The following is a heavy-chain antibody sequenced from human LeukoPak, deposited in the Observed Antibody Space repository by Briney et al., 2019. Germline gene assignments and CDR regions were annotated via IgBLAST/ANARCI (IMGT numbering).Heavy chain of an antibody. V-gene: IGHV4-38-2*01. CDR3: ARNDSSGYFDY. CDR2: VYYSGST. CDR1: DYSISSGDY. J-gene: IGHJ4*02. D-gene: IGHD3-22*01. Sequence: SETLSLTCAVSDYSISSGDYWGWIRQPPGKGVEWIGSVYYSGSTHYSPSLKNRVTISVDTSKNQFSLKLRSVTAADTALYYCARNDSSGYFDYWGQGTLVTVSS.